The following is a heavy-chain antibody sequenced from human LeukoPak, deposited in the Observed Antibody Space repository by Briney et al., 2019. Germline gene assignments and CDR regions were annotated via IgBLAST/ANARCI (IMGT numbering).Heavy chain of an antibody. V-gene: IGHV3-23*01. Sequence: PGGSLRLSCAASGFTFGRYAMSWVRQAPGKGLEWGSGISGSGGSTYYADSVKGRFTISRGHSRSTLYLQMNSLRAEDTAVYYCAKVEGIVVAGTFDYLCQRALVTVSS. CDR2: ISGSGGST. CDR1: GFTFGRYA. CDR3: AKVEGIVVAGTFDY. J-gene: IGHJ4*02. D-gene: IGHD6-19*01.